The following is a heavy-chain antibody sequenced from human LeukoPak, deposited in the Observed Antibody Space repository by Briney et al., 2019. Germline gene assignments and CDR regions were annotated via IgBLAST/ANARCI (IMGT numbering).Heavy chain of an antibody. CDR3: ARLRTFSGDPYYFDY. CDR2: VYHSGAT. CDR1: GGSFSGYY. J-gene: IGHJ4*02. V-gene: IGHV4-34*01. D-gene: IGHD2/OR15-2a*01. Sequence: PSETLSLTCAVYGGSFSGYYWSWIRQPPGKGLGSIGSVYHSGATYYNPSLESRVTISVDTSKNQFSLKLSSVTAADTAVYYCARLRTFSGDPYYFDYWGQGTLVTVSS.